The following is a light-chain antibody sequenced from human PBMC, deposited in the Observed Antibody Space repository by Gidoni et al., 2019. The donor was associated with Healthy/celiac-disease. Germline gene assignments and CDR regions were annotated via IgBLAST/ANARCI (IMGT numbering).Light chain of an antibody. CDR3: QQSYSTPPMYT. V-gene: IGKV1-39*01. CDR2: AAT. CDR1: QSISSY. Sequence: DLQMTQSPSSLSASVGDRVTITCRASQSISSYFNWYQQKPGKAPKLLIYAATSLQSGVPSRFSGSGSGTEFTLTISSLQPEDFATYYCQQSYSTPPMYTFGQGTKLEIK. J-gene: IGKJ2*01.